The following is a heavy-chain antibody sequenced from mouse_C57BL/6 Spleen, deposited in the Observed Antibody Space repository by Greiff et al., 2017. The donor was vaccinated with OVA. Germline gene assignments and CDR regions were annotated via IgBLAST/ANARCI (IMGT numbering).Heavy chain of an antibody. Sequence: VKLVESGAELVRPGASVTLSCKASGYTFTDYEMHWVKQTPVHGLEWIGAIDPETGGTAYNQKFKGKAILTADKSSSTAYMELRSLTSEDSAVYYCTRDTYGAMDYWGQGTSVTVSS. D-gene: IGHD5-1-1*01. CDR1: GYTFTDYE. J-gene: IGHJ4*01. CDR2: IDPETGGT. CDR3: TRDTYGAMDY. V-gene: IGHV1-15*01.